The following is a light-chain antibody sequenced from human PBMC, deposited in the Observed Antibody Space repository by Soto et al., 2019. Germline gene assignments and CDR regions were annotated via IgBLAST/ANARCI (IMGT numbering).Light chain of an antibody. J-gene: IGKJ1*01. CDR2: QIS. V-gene: IGKV2-24*01. CDR3: VEFSHFSLT. Sequence: DIVLTQTPLSSPVTLGQPASISCRSSQSLVYSVCYTCLSWLQQRPGQPPRLLIYQISNRFSWLLDRFRGSRAGTDFTLKISRVEAEDVGVYSCVEFSHFSLTFGQETKLGIK. CDR1: QSLVYSVCYTC.